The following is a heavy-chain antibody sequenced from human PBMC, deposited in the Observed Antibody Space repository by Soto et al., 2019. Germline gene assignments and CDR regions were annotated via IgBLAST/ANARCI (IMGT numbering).Heavy chain of an antibody. CDR2: IIPLFGTP. D-gene: IGHD2-21*01. Sequence: QVQLVQSGAEVRKPGSSVKLSCKTSGGTFSTSGISWVRQAPGQGLEWMGGIIPLFGTPKYARKFQDRVSTSADEMAATVCMELSSLRSDDTAVYYSARASSPLCGGGNCYRLDRSFDYWGQGSVVMVSS. CDR1: GGTFSTSG. CDR3: ARASSPLCGGGNCYRLDRSFDY. J-gene: IGHJ4*02. V-gene: IGHV1-69*01.